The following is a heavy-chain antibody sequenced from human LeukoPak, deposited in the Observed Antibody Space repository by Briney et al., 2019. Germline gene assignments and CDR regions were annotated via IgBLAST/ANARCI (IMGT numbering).Heavy chain of an antibody. CDR1: GFTFSSYS. Sequence: GGSLRLSWAAAGFTFSSYSMNWVRQAPGKGMEWDAYISSSSSTIYYADSVKGRFTISRDNAKNSLYLQMNSLRAEDTAVYYCARLVVPAAISVDYYHYMDVWGKGTTVTVSS. V-gene: IGHV3-48*04. CDR2: ISSSSSTI. J-gene: IGHJ6*03. D-gene: IGHD2-2*02. CDR3: ARLVVPAAISVDYYHYMDV.